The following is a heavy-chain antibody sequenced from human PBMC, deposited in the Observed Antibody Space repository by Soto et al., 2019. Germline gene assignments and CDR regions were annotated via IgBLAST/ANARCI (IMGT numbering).Heavy chain of an antibody. Sequence: PSEALSLTCAVYGGSFSGYYWSWIRQPPGKGLEWIGEINHRGSTNYNPSLKSRVTISVDTSKNQFSLKLSSVTAADTAVYYCARGDTLSGYYVWGQGTLVTVSS. CDR2: INHRGST. J-gene: IGHJ4*02. D-gene: IGHD3-9*01. CDR1: GGSFSGYY. V-gene: IGHV4-34*01. CDR3: ARGDTLSGYYV.